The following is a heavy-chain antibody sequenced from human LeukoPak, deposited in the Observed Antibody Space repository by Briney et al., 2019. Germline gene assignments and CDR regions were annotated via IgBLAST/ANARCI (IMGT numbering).Heavy chain of an antibody. D-gene: IGHD3-22*01. CDR3: ARGETYYYDSSGYYYVWSFDY. CDR1: GGSFSGYY. J-gene: IGHJ4*02. Sequence: PSETLSLTCAVYGGSFSGYYWSWIRQPPGKGLEWIGEINHSGSTNYNPSLKSRVTISVDTSKNQFSLKLSSVTAVDTAVYYCARGETYYYDSSGYYYVWSFDYWGQGTLVTVSS. V-gene: IGHV4-34*01. CDR2: INHSGST.